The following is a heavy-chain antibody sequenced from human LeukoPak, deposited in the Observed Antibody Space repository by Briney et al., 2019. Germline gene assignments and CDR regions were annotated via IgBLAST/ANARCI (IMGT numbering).Heavy chain of an antibody. V-gene: IGHV4-34*01. Sequence: SETLSLTCAVYGGSFSGYYWSWIRQPPGRGLEWIGEINHSGSTNYNPSLKSRVTISVDTSKNQFSLKLSSVTAADTAVYYCARGPRGYCSGGSCYDFDYWGQGTLVTVSS. CDR2: INHSGST. CDR1: GGSFSGYY. CDR3: ARGPRGYCSGGSCYDFDY. J-gene: IGHJ4*02. D-gene: IGHD2-15*01.